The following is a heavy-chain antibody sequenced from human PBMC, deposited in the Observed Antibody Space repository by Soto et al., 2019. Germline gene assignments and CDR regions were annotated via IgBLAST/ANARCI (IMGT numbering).Heavy chain of an antibody. Sequence: PSETLSLTCTVSGDSISSADYYWIWIRQTPGKGLEWIGHIFYSGTTYYNPSLKSRLTISVDTSKNHFSLRLTSVTAADAAVYYCAAATLPGARFYGMDVWGQGSTVTVSS. CDR1: GDSISSADYY. D-gene: IGHD2-2*01. J-gene: IGHJ6*02. CDR2: IFYSGTT. V-gene: IGHV4-30-4*01. CDR3: AAATLPGARFYGMDV.